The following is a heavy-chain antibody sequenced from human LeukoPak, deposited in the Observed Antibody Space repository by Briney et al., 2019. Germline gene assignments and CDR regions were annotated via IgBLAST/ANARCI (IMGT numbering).Heavy chain of an antibody. CDR1: GFTFSSYA. CDR2: ISGSGGST. J-gene: IGHJ4*02. V-gene: IGHV3-23*01. D-gene: IGHD5-12*01. CDR3: AKQLRPDDY. Sequence: GGSLRLSCAASGFTFSSYAMSWVRQAPGKGLEWVSAISGSGGSTYYADSVKGRLTISRDNSKNTLYLQMNSLRAEDTAVYCAKQLRPDDYWGQGTLVTVSS.